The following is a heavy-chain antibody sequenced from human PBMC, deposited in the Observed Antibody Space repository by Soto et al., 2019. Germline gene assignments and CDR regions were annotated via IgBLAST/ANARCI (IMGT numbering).Heavy chain of an antibody. CDR1: GGSISSGDYY. Sequence: SETLSLTCTVSGGSISSGDYYWSWIRQPPGKGLEWIGYIYYSGSTYYNPSLKSRVTISVDTSRNQFSLNLSSVTSADTAVFYCARAGGYSGYETFDYWGQGTLVTVSS. J-gene: IGHJ4*02. D-gene: IGHD5-12*01. CDR3: ARAGGYSGYETFDY. CDR2: IYYSGST. V-gene: IGHV4-30-4*01.